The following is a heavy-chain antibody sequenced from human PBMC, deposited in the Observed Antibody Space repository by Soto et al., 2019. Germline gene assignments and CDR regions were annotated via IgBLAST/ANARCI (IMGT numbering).Heavy chain of an antibody. CDR3: ARALIQLWPHYYYGMDV. CDR2: IYYSGKT. CDR1: GGSISSGDYY. D-gene: IGHD5-18*01. Sequence: QVQLQESGPGLVKPSQTLSLTCTVSGGSISSGDYYWSWIRQPPGKGLEWIGYIYYSGKTYYNPSLRSRANISVDTSKNQFSLKLSSVTAADTAVYYCARALIQLWPHYYYGMDVWGQGTTVTVSS. V-gene: IGHV4-30-4*01. J-gene: IGHJ6*02.